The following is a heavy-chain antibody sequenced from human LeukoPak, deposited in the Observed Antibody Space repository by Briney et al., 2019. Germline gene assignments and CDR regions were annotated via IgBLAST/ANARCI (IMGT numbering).Heavy chain of an antibody. J-gene: IGHJ4*02. Sequence: GGSLRLSCAASGFTFSSYAMHWVRQAPGKGLEWVAVIWYDGSNKYYADSVKGRFTISRDNSKNTLYLQMNSLRAEDTAVYYCARADTAMVTEYYFDYWGQGTLVTVSS. CDR2: IWYDGSNK. V-gene: IGHV3-33*08. D-gene: IGHD5-18*01. CDR1: GFTFSSYA. CDR3: ARADTAMVTEYYFDY.